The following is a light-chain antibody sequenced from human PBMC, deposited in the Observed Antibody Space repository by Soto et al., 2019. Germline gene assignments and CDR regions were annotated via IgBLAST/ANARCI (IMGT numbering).Light chain of an antibody. Sequence: QSLRTQPASLSGAPGQSVTISCTGTSSAVGGYNYVSWYQQHPGKAPKLMIYDVSNRPSGVSNRFSGSKSGNTASLTISGLQADYEADSYCSSYKTSTTRVFGTGTEVTDL. CDR1: SSAVGGYNY. V-gene: IGLV2-14*01. CDR3: SSYKTSTTRV. CDR2: DVS. J-gene: IGLJ1*01.